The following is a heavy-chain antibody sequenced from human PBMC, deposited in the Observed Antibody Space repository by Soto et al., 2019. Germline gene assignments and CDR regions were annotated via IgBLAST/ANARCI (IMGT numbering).Heavy chain of an antibody. CDR2: IIDSGAST. V-gene: IGHV3-23*01. Sequence: PGGSLRLSCTASGFAFSSCAMGWVRQAPGKGLEWVSDIIDSGASTYYADSVQGRFTTSRDNSKSTLYLQMNSLRAEDTALYYCAKGRSYYYYYGVDVWGQGTTVTVSS. J-gene: IGHJ6*02. CDR1: GFAFSSCA. CDR3: AKGRSYYYYYGVDV.